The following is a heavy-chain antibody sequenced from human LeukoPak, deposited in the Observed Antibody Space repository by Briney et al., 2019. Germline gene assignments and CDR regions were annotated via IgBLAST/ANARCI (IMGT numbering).Heavy chain of an antibody. Sequence: PSETLSLTCTVSGGSTRNYCWSWVRRPPGMGLQWIGYIHYRGNTDYSPSLRSRVTISSDTSRISLKVNSVTAADTAVYYCARHLSNYGSGTYTAFDVWGQGAMVIVSS. V-gene: IGHV4-59*08. CDR1: GGSTRNYC. D-gene: IGHD3-10*01. CDR2: IHYRGNT. CDR3: ARHLSNYGSGTYTAFDV. J-gene: IGHJ3*01.